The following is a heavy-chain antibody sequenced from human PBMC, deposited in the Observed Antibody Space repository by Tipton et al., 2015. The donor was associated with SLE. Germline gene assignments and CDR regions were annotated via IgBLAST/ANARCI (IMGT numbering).Heavy chain of an antibody. V-gene: IGHV4-30-2*02. CDR3: ARRSWPFDY. CDR1: GGSISSGGYS. D-gene: IGHD6-13*01. J-gene: IGHJ4*02. Sequence: TLSLTCAVSGGSISSGGYSWSWIRQPPGKGLEWIGYIYHSGSTYYNPSLKSRVTISVDTSKNQFSLKLSSVTAADTAVYYCARRSWPFDYWGQGTLVTVSS. CDR2: IYHSGST.